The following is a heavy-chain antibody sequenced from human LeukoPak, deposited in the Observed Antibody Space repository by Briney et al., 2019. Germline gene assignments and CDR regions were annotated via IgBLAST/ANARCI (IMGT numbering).Heavy chain of an antibody. CDR2: ISGSGDNT. J-gene: IGHJ4*02. Sequence: GFLRLSCAASGFTFSTYAMSWVRQAPGKGLEWVSDISGSGDNTHYADSVKGRFTISRDNSENTLYLQMNSLRVEDTAVYYCAKGPPDSSNWYKRTEGWGQGTLVTVSS. CDR1: GFTFSTYA. V-gene: IGHV3-23*01. D-gene: IGHD6-13*01. CDR3: AKGPPDSSNWYKRTEG.